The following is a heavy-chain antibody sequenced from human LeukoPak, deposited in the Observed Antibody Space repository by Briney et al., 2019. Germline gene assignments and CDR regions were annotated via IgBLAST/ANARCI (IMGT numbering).Heavy chain of an antibody. J-gene: IGHJ4*02. CDR1: GGTFSSYA. V-gene: IGHV1-69*05. CDR3: AREDYYDSSGYSLFDY. CDR2: IIPIFGTA. D-gene: IGHD3-22*01. Sequence: SVKVTCKASGGTFSSYAISWVRQAPGQGLEWMGGIIPIFGTANYAQKFQGRVTITTDESTSTAYMELSSLRSEDTAVYYCAREDYYDSSGYSLFDYWGQGTLVTVSS.